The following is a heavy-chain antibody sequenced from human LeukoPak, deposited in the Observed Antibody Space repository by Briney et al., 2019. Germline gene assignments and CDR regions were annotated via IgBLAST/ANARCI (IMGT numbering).Heavy chain of an antibody. CDR1: GGTFSIYA. CDR3: ARDYYDSSGYSDY. D-gene: IGHD3-22*01. Sequence: ASVKVSCTASGGTFSIYAISWVRQAPGQGLEWMGGIIPIFGTANYAQKFQGRVTITTDESTSTAYMELSSLRSEDTAVYYCARDYYDSSGYSDYWGQGTLVTVSS. CDR2: IIPIFGTA. J-gene: IGHJ4*02. V-gene: IGHV1-69*05.